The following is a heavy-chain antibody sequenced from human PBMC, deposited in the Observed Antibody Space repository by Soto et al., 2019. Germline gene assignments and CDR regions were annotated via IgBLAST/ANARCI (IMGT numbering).Heavy chain of an antibody. CDR2: VYKSGST. D-gene: IGHD4-4*01. J-gene: IGHJ4*02. V-gene: IGHV4-39*01. CDR3: ASQRDGYSIDY. CDR1: GDSITNTTYY. Sequence: PSETLSLTCIVSGDSITNTTYYWDWIRQPPGKGLDWLGSVYKSGSTYYNPSLKSRDTVSVDTAKNQFFLELDSVTAADTAVYYWASQRDGYSIDYWGQGSLVTVSS.